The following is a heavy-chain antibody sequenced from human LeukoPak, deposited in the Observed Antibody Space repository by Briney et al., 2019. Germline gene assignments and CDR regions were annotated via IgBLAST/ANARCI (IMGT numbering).Heavy chain of an antibody. J-gene: IGHJ6*02. D-gene: IGHD3-10*01. V-gene: IGHV1-18*01. CDR3: ARTPPRYGVWFFGMDV. CDR1: GYTFTSYG. Sequence: ASVKVCCKASGYTFTSYGISWVRQAPGQGLEWMGWISAYNGNTNYAQKLQGRVTMTTDTSTSTAYMELRSLRSDDTAVYYCARTPPRYGVWFFGMDVWGQGTTVTVSS. CDR2: ISAYNGNT.